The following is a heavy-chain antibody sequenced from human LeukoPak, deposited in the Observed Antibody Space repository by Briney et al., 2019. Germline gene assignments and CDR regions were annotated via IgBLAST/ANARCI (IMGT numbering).Heavy chain of an antibody. CDR1: GGSISTYY. CDR2: MYTSGTT. Sequence: SETLSLTCTVSGGSISTYYWSWIRQPAGKGLEWIGRMYTSGTTKYNPSLKSRVTMSVDTSNNQFSLKVSSVTAADTAVYYCARDQGSYYGVDVWGQGTPVTVSS. CDR3: ARDQGSYYGVDV. J-gene: IGHJ6*02. V-gene: IGHV4-4*07.